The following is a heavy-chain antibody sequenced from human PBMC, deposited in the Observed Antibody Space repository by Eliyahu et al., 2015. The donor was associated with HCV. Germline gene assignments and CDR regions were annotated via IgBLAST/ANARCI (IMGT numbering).Heavy chain of an antibody. CDR3: AKDIGFRGVDIVATGGLLP. Sequence: EVQLVESGGGLVQPGRSLRLSCAASGFTFDDYAMHWVRQAPGKGLEWVSGISWNSGSIGYADSVKGRFTISRDNAKNSLYLQMNSLRAEDTALYYCAKDIGFRGVDIVATGGLLPWGQGTLVTVSS. V-gene: IGHV3-9*01. J-gene: IGHJ5*02. D-gene: IGHD5-12*01. CDR1: GFTFDDYA. CDR2: ISWNSGSI.